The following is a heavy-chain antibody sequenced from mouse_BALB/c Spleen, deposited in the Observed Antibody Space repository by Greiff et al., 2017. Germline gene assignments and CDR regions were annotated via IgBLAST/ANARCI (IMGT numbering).Heavy chain of an antibody. D-gene: IGHD1-1*01. CDR1: GYTFTDYE. CDR3: TRSYYGSSRDY. J-gene: IGHJ2*01. CDR2: IDPETGGT. V-gene: IGHV1-15*01. Sequence: QVQLQQSGAELVRPGASVTLSCKASGYTFTDYEMHWVKQTPVHGLEWIGAIDPETGGTAYNQKFKGKATLTADKSSSTAYMELRSLTSEDSAVYYCTRSYYGSSRDYWGQGTTLTVSS.